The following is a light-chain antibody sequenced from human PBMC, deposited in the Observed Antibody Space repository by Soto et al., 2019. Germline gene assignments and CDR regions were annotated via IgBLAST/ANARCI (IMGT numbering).Light chain of an antibody. J-gene: IGKJ1*01. CDR3: QQYNSYSWP. V-gene: IGKV1-5*01. CDR1: QSISSW. Sequence: DIQMTQSPSTLSASVGDRVTITCRASQSISSWLAWYQQKPGKAPKLLIYDASSFESGVPSRFSGSGSGTEFTLTISSLQPDDFATYYCQQYNSYSWPFGQGTKVAIK. CDR2: DAS.